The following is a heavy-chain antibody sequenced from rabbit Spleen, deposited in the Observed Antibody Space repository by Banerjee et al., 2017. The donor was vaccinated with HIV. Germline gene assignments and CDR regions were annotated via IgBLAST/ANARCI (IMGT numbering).Heavy chain of an antibody. J-gene: IGHJ3*01. CDR2: INAATGKP. Sequence: QEQLVESGGGLVKPGASLTLTCKASSFSFSDRDVMCWVRQAPGKGLEWIACINAATGKPVYATWANGRFSISKPSSTTVTLQMTSLTVADTATYFCARKASTRDDFGLDLWGQGTLVTVS. CDR1: SFSFSDRDV. V-gene: IGHV1S45*01. CDR3: ARKASTRDDFGLDL. D-gene: IGHD1-1*01.